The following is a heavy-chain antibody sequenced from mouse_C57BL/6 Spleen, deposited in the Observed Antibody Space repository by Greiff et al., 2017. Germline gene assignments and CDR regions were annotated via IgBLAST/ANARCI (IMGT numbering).Heavy chain of an antibody. V-gene: IGHV1-82*01. CDR3: ARWEGYYAMDY. CDR1: GYAFSSSW. Sequence: QVQLKQSGPELVKPGASVKISCKASGYAFSSSWMNWVKQRPGKGLEWIGRIYPGDGDTNYNGKFKGKATLTADKSSSTAYMQLSSLTSEDSAVYFCARWEGYYAMDYWGQGTSVTVSS. J-gene: IGHJ4*01. D-gene: IGHD4-1*01. CDR2: IYPGDGDT.